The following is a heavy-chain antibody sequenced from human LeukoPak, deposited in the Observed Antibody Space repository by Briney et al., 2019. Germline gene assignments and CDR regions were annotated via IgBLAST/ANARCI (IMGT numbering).Heavy chain of an antibody. CDR3: ARDPGYHLLTNYYYYGMDV. CDR1: GYTFTTYG. Sequence: VSVKVSCKTSGYTFTTYGISWVRQAPGQGLEWMGWISPYNANTNYAQKLQGRVTMTTDTSTSTAYMELRSLRSDDTAVYYCARDPGYHLLTNYYYYGMDVWGQGTTVTVSS. CDR2: ISPYNANT. V-gene: IGHV1-18*01. D-gene: IGHD2-2*01. J-gene: IGHJ6*02.